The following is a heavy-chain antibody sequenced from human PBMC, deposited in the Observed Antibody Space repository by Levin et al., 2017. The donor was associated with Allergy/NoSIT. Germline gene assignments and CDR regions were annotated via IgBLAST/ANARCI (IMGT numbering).Heavy chain of an antibody. CDR1: GFTFSSYG. CDR2: IWYDGSNK. D-gene: IGHD3-16*02. Sequence: GGSLRLSCAASGFTFSSYGMHWVRQAPGKGLEWVAVIWYDGSNKYYADSVKGRFTISRDNSKNTLYLQMNSLRAEDTAVYYCARAQSSIMITFGGVIVAIDYWGQGTLVTVSS. CDR3: ARAQSSIMITFGGVIVAIDY. J-gene: IGHJ4*02. V-gene: IGHV3-33*01.